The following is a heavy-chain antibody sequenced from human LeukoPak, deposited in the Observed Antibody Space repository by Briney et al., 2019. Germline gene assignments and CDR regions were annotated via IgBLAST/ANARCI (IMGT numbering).Heavy chain of an antibody. CDR2: IKQDGSGK. V-gene: IGHV3-7*05. CDR1: GFTFSNDW. CDR3: ARDRGGGYDIVYGLCLGY. D-gene: IGHD5-12*01. Sequence: GGCLRLSWAASGFTFSNDWMSWVRQAPGKGLEWVANIKQDGSGKYYVDSVKDRFTISTNNATNSLCLQMDSLRSARTGVYDCARDRGGGYDIVYGLCLGYWGQGTLVTVSS. J-gene: IGHJ4*02.